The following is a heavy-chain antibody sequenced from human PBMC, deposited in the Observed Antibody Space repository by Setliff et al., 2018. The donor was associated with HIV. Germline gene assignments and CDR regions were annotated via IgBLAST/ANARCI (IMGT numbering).Heavy chain of an antibody. V-gene: IGHV4-59*08. J-gene: IGHJ4*02. Sequence: SETLSLTCSIFYGSINNHYWTWIRQPPGKGLEWIGYINYRGNTYYNPSVKSRVTISVDTSKNQFSLKLNSVTAADTAVYHCARGDTYYNLWSGYVDYWGQGTLVTVSS. D-gene: IGHD3-3*01. CDR2: INYRGNT. CDR3: ARGDTYYNLWSGYVDY. CDR1: YGSINNHY.